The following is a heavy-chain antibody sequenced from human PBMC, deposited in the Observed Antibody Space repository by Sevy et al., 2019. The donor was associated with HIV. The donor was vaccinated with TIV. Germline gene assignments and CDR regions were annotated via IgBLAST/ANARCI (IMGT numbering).Heavy chain of an antibody. CDR2: LCFGCGEI. D-gene: IGHD2-8*01. CDR1: GFTFSKYS. CDR3: AREGCTKPHDY. Sequence: GGSLRLSCAASGFTFSKYSMSWVRQPPGKGLEWVSTLCFGCGEIDYADSVKGRFTISRDNSENSVYLQMNNLSPEDKAVYYCAREGCTKPHDYWGQGTLVTVSS. J-gene: IGHJ4*02. V-gene: IGHV3-23*01.